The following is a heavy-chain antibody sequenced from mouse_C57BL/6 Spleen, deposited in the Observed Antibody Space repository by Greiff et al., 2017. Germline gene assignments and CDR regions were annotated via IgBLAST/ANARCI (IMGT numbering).Heavy chain of an antibody. V-gene: IGHV5-6*01. CDR2: ISSGGSYT. CDR3: ARQSAYGSYAMDY. CDR1: GFTFSSYG. J-gene: IGHJ4*01. Sequence: EVKVVESGGDLVKPGGSLKLSCAASGFTFSSYGMSWVRQTPDKRLEWVATISSGGSYTYYPDSVKGRFTISRDNAKNTLYLQMSSLKSEDTAMYYCARQSAYGSYAMDYWGQGTSVTVSS. D-gene: IGHD2-2*01.